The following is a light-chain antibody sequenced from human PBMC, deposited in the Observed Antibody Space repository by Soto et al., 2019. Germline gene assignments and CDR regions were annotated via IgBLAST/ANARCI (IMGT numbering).Light chain of an antibody. J-gene: IGLJ2*01. CDR3: ASWDDSLKGVV. Sequence: QSVLTQPPSASGAPGQSVTISCSGSSSNIGANPVNWYQHLPDLAPKLLIFHNDRRPSGVPDRFSASKFGTSVSLAISGLQSEDAADYYCASWDDSLKGVVFGGGTKLTVL. V-gene: IGLV1-44*01. CDR1: SSNIGANP. CDR2: HND.